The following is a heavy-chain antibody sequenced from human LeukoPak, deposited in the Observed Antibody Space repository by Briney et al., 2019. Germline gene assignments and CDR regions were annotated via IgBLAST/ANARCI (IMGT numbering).Heavy chain of an antibody. V-gene: IGHV1-2*02. D-gene: IGHD3-22*01. J-gene: IGHJ4*02. CDR3: ARRCDTSSYYTYYFDY. CDR1: GYTFTAYY. CDR2: INPNSGGT. Sequence: GASVKVSCKASGYTFTAYYIHWVRQAPGQGLEWMGWINPNSGGTNYAQKFQGRVTMTRDTSISTAYMGLSRLRSDDTAVYFCARRCDTSSYYTYYFDYWGQGTLVTVSS.